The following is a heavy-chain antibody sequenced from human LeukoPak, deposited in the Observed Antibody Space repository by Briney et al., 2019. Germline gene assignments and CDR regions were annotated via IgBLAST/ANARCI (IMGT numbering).Heavy chain of an antibody. CDR3: ARDPRTVRI. V-gene: IGHV3-48*03. Sequence: GGSLRLSCAASGFTFSSYEMNWVRQAPGKGLEWVSYISSSGSTIYYADSVKGRFTISRDNAKNLLYLQMDSLRVEDTAIYYCARDPRTVRIWGQGTLVTVSS. CDR1: GFTFSSYE. CDR2: ISSSGSTI. J-gene: IGHJ4*02. D-gene: IGHD1-1*01.